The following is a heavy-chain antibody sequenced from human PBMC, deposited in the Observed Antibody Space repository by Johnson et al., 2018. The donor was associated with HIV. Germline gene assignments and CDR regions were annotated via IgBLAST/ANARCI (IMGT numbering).Heavy chain of an antibody. CDR3: ARVSSGGAFDI. Sequence: EKLVESGGGVVQPGRSLRLSCAASGFTFSSYDMHWVRQATGKGLEWVSAIGTAGNTYYPGSVKGRFTISREHAKNSLYLQMNSLRAGDTAVYYCARVSSGGAFDIWGQGTMVTVSS. CDR2: IGTAGNT. CDR1: GFTFSSYD. D-gene: IGHD3-22*01. J-gene: IGHJ3*02. V-gene: IGHV3-13*01.